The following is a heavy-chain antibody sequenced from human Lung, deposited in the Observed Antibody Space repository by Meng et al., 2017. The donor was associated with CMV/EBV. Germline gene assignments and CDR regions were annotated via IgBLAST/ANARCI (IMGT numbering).Heavy chain of an antibody. CDR1: GFTFNSHW. Sequence: VQLVESGGGLVQPGESLRLSCAASGFTFNSHWMHWVRQAPGKGLVWVSRTNRDGSSTSYADSVKGRFTISRDNAKSTLYLQMNSLRAEDTAVYYCARGVGESLGWEMGYWGQGTLVTVSS. CDR3: ARGVGESLGWEMGY. D-gene: IGHD1-26*01. J-gene: IGHJ4*02. CDR2: TNRDGSST. V-gene: IGHV3-74*01.